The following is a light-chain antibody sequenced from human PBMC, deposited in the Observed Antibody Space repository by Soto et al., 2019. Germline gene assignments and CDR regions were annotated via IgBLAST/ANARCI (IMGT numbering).Light chain of an antibody. J-gene: IGKJ1*01. CDR1: QSISSY. CDR2: AAS. CDR3: QQSYSTPPWT. V-gene: IGKV1-39*01. Sequence: DIQMTQSPSSLSASVGDRVTITCRASQSISSYLNWYQQKPGKAPKLLIYAASSLQSGVTSRFSGGGSGTDFTLTISSLQPEDFATYYCQQSYSTPPWTFGQGTKVEIK.